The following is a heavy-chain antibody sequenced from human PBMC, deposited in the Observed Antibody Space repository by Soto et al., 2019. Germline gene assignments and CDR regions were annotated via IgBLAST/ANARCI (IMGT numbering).Heavy chain of an antibody. V-gene: IGHV4-39*01. CDR3: ATTSDSSGYYHNFGMDV. CDR2: VYYSGFT. CDR1: GASINTVPYY. Sequence: QLQLRESGPGLVKPSGTLSLTCTVSGASINTVPYYWGWIRQSPGKGLEWIGSVYYSGFTYYNPSLKSRVTISLDTSKNQFSLEVSSVTAADTALYYCATTSDSSGYYHNFGMDVWGQGTTVTVSS. J-gene: IGHJ6*02. D-gene: IGHD3-22*01.